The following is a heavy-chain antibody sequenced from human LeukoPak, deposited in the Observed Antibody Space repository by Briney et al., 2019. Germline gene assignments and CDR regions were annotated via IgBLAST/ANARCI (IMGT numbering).Heavy chain of an antibody. V-gene: IGHV4-4*02. J-gene: IGHJ4*02. CDR2: IYHSGST. Sequence: SETRSLTCAVSGGSISSSNWWSWVRQPPGKGLEWIGEIYHSGSTNYNPSLKSRVTISVDKSKNQFSLKLSSVTAADTAVYYCARRRYSYGYSLTYWGQGTLVTVSS. CDR1: GGSISSSNW. D-gene: IGHD5-18*01. CDR3: ARRRYSYGYSLTY.